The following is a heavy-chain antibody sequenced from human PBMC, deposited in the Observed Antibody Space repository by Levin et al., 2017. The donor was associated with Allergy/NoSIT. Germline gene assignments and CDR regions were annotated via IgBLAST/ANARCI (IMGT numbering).Heavy chain of an antibody. CDR3: VRDFATYYHGSPRGWFDP. CDR1: GFTFGDYS. V-gene: IGHV3-48*01. D-gene: IGHD3-10*01. Sequence: PGGSLRLSCVASGFTFGDYSMNWVRQAPGKGLEWVSYISRSSDNIFYADSVMGRFSISRDNAKNSLYLQMNSLRAEDTAVYYCVRDFATYYHGSPRGWFDPWGQGTLVTVSS. CDR2: ISRSSDNI. J-gene: IGHJ5*02.